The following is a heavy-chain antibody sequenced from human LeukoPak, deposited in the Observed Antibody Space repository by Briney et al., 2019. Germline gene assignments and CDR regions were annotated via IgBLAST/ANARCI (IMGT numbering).Heavy chain of an antibody. Sequence: SETLSLTCTVSGGSISGYYWSWIRQPPGKGLEWIAYIYYNGISNYNPSLKSRVIISVDSSKNQFSLKLTSVTAADTAVYYCARTARDDWNWFDPWGQGTLVTVSS. CDR1: GGSISGYY. CDR3: ARTARDDWNWFDP. J-gene: IGHJ5*02. V-gene: IGHV4-59*01. D-gene: IGHD5-18*01. CDR2: IYYNGIS.